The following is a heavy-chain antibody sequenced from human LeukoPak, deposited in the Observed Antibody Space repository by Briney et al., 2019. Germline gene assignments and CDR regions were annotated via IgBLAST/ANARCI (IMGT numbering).Heavy chain of an antibody. Sequence: ASVKVSCKASGYTFTSYYMHWVRQAPGQGLEWMGIINPSDGSTSYAQKFQGRVTMTRDTSTSTVYMELSSLRSEDTAVYYCARAYCGGDCYSVYFQHWGQGTLVTVSS. CDR2: INPSDGST. D-gene: IGHD2-21*02. J-gene: IGHJ1*01. V-gene: IGHV1-46*01. CDR1: GYTFTSYY. CDR3: ARAYCGGDCYSVYFQH.